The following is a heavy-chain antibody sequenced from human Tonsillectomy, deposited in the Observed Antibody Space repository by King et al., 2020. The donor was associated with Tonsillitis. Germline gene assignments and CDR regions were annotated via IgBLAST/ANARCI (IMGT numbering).Heavy chain of an antibody. Sequence: VQLVQSGGGVVQPGRSLRLSCVASGFIFPSYGMHWVRQAPGKGLEWLAVISYDGSNEYYADSVRGRFTISRDNSKNTLYLQMNSLRAEDTAVYYCARQGEVLRFCDYLFHYKWFDPWGQGTLVTVSS. J-gene: IGHJ5*02. CDR1: GFIFPSYG. D-gene: IGHD3-9*01. CDR2: ISYDGSNE. CDR3: ARQGEVLRFCDYLFHYKWFDP. V-gene: IGHV3-33*05.